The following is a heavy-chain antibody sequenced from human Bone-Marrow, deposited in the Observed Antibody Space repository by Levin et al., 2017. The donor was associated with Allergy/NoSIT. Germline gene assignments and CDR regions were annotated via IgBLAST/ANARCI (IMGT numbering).Heavy chain of an antibody. CDR3: ARDEGPGKYSYGELDY. CDR2: IYNVDTT. Sequence: GESLKISCAVSGFSVSNNYMSWVRQAPGKGLEWISVIYNVDTTYYVDSVKGRFTISRDNSKNTLYLQMNSLRVEDTAVYYCARDEGPGKYSYGELDYWGQGTLVTVSS. D-gene: IGHD5-18*01. CDR1: GFSVSNNY. J-gene: IGHJ4*02. V-gene: IGHV3-66*01.